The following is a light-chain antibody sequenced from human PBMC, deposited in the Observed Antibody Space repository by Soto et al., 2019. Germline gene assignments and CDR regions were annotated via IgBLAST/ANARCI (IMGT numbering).Light chain of an antibody. J-gene: IGKJ3*01. CDR2: KAS. CDR3: QQYNSYPFT. CDR1: QSMTSW. V-gene: IGKV1-5*03. Sequence: DIQMTQSPSTLSASVGDRVTITRRASQSMTSWLAWYQQKPGKAPKLLIYKASSLESGVPSRFSGSGSGTEFTLTISSLQPDDFATYYCQQYNSYPFTFGPGTKVDIK.